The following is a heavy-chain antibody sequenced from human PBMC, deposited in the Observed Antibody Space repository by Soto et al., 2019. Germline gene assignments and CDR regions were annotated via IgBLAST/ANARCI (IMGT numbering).Heavy chain of an antibody. CDR3: ARGSNFYGMDV. CDR1: GGSITINGYF. V-gene: IGHV4-31*03. D-gene: IGHD1-26*01. CDR2: IYYTGST. Sequence: SETLSLTCTVSGGSITINGYFWSWLRQHPGEGLEWIGFIYYTGSTYYNPSLKSRLTISVDTSKNQLSLNLTSVTAADTATYFCARGSNFYGMDVWGQGTTVTVSS. J-gene: IGHJ6*02.